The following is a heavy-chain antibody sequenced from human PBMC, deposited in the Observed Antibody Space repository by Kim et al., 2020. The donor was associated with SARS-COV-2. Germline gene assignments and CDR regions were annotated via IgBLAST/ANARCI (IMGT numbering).Heavy chain of an antibody. V-gene: IGHV5-51*01. CDR2: IYPGDSDT. CDR3: ARQAYYDILAGQYYYYMDV. Sequence: GESLKISCKGSGYSFTSYWIGWVRQMPGKGLEWMGIIYPGDSDTRYSPSFQGQVTISADKSISTAYLQWSSLKASDTAMYYCARQAYYDILAGQYYYYMDVWGKGTTVTVSS. CDR1: GYSFTSYW. J-gene: IGHJ6*03. D-gene: IGHD3-9*01.